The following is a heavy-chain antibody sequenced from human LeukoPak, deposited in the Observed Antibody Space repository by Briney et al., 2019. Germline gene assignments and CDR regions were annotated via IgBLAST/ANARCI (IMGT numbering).Heavy chain of an antibody. CDR3: ALPTDWSEGGY. CDR2: ISSSSSYI. J-gene: IGHJ4*02. V-gene: IGHV3-21*01. D-gene: IGHD3/OR15-3a*01. CDR1: GFTFSSYS. Sequence: PGGSLRLSCAASGFTFSSYSMNWVRQAPGKGLGWVSSISSSSSYIYYADSAKGRFTISRDNAKNSLYLQMNSLRAEDTAVYYCALPTDWSEGGYWGQGTLVTVSS.